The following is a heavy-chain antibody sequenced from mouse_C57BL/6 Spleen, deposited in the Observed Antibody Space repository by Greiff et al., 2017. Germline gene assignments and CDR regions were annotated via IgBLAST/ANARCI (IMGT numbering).Heavy chain of an antibody. J-gene: IGHJ4*01. CDR2: IDPSDSYT. D-gene: IGHD1-1*01. V-gene: IGHV1-50*01. CDR3: ARRTTVVEGPYYAMGY. Sequence: QVQLQQPGAELVKPGASVKLSCKASGYTFTSYWMQWVKQRPGQGLEWIGEIDPSDSYTNYNQKFKGKATLTVDTSSSTAYMQLSSLTSEDSAVYCCARRTTVVEGPYYAMGYWGQGTSVTVSS. CDR1: GYTFTSYW.